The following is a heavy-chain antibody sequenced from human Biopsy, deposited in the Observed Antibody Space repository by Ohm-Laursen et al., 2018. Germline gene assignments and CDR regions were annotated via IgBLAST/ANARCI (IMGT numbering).Heavy chain of an antibody. CDR3: ARHAPSYSGSYWRYFDL. CDR1: GGSISSYY. D-gene: IGHD1-26*01. J-gene: IGHJ2*01. Sequence: SGTLSLTCTVSGGSISSYYWSWIRQPPGQGPEWIGYIYYTGSTNYNPSLKSRVTISVDTPMNHLSLRLTSVTAADTAVYYCARHAPSYSGSYWRYFDLWGRGTLVTVSS. V-gene: IGHV4-59*08. CDR2: IYYTGST.